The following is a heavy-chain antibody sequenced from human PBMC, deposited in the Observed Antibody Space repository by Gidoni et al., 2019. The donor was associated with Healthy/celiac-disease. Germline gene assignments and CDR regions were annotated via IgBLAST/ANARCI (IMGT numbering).Heavy chain of an antibody. D-gene: IGHD3-10*01. J-gene: IGHJ4*02. CDR1: GYSFTSYW. Sequence: EVQLVQSGAEVIKPCESLKTSCKVSGYSFTSYWIGWVRQRPGKGLEWLGIIYPGDADTRYSPSFQGQVTISADKSISTAYLQWSSLKASDTAMYYCARQHYYGSGSFVYWGQGTLVTVSS. V-gene: IGHV5-51*01. CDR3: ARQHYYGSGSFVY. CDR2: IYPGDADT.